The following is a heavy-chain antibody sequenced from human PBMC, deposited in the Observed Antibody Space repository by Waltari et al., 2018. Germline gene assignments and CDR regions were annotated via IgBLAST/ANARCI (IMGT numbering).Heavy chain of an antibody. CDR1: GYSISSGYY. CDR3: ARQTITMIVVVITTPPFFDY. J-gene: IGHJ4*02. V-gene: IGHV4-38-2*01. D-gene: IGHD3-22*01. CDR2: IYHSGST. Sequence: QVQLQESGPGLVKPSETLSLTCAVSGYSISSGYYWGWIRQPPGKGLEWIGSIYHSGSTYSNPSLKSRVTISVDTSKNQFSLKLSSVTAADTAVYYCARQTITMIVVVITTPPFFDYWGQGTLVTVSS.